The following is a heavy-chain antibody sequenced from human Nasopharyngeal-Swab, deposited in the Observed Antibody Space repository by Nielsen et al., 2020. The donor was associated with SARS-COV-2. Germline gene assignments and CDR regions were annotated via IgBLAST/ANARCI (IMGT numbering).Heavy chain of an antibody. V-gene: IGHV3-9*01. J-gene: IGHJ4*02. Sequence: GGSLRLSCAASGFTFDDYAMHWVRQAPGKGLEWVSGISWNSGSIGYADSVQGRFTISRDNAKNSLYLQMNSLRAEDTALYYCAKDKLWLSYYDSSGYDYWGQGTLVTVSS. CDR1: GFTFDDYA. CDR2: ISWNSGSI. CDR3: AKDKLWLSYYDSSGYDY. D-gene: IGHD3-22*01.